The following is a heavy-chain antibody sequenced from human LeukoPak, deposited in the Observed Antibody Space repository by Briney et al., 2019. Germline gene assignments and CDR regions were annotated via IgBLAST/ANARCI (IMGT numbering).Heavy chain of an antibody. D-gene: IGHD2-15*01. J-gene: IGHJ3*02. CDR2: IYYSGST. V-gene: IGHV4-59*01. Sequence: SETLSLTCTVSGGSISSYYWSWIRQPPGKGLEWIGYIYYSGSTNYNPSLKSRVTISVDTSKNQFSLKLSSVTAADTAVYYCARSWWGDDAFDIWGQGTMVTVSS. CDR1: GGSISSYY. CDR3: ARSWWGDDAFDI.